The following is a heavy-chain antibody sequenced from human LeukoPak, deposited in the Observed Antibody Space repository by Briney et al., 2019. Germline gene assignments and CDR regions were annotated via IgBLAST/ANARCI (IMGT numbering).Heavy chain of an antibody. J-gene: IGHJ6*04. V-gene: IGHV3-48*03. CDR2: ISSSGSSI. Sequence: GGSLRLSCAASGFTFSSYEMNWVRQAPGKGLEWVSFISSSGSSIYYADSVRGRFTVSRDNAKNSLYLQMNSLRAEDTAVYYCARGGYFEKAYYYYGMDVWGKGTTVTVSS. CDR1: GFTFSSYE. D-gene: IGHD3-10*01. CDR3: ARGGYFEKAYYYYGMDV.